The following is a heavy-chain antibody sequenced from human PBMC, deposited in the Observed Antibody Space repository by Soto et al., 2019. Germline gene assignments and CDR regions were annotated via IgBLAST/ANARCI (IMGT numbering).Heavy chain of an antibody. V-gene: IGHV3-23*01. D-gene: IGHD6-13*01. CDR2: ISGSGGSS. CDR3: AKVTKRAAAGRYEYYKYGMDV. Sequence: EVQLLESGGALEHPGGSLRLSCAASGFAFSTYAMTWVRQAPGKGLEWVSVISGSGGSSYYAAFVKGRFTISRDNSKNTLYLQMNGLRAEDTALYYCAKVTKRAAAGRYEYYKYGMDVWGQGTTVTVSS. CDR1: GFAFSTYA. J-gene: IGHJ6*02.